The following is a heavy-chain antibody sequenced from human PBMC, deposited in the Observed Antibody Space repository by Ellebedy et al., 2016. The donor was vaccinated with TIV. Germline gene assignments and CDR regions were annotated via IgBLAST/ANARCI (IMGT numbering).Heavy chain of an antibody. V-gene: IGHV4-31*03. Sequence: SETLSLTXTVSGGSISSGGYYWSWIRQHPGKGLEWIGYIYYSGSTYYNPSLKSRVTISVDTSKNQFSLKLSSVTAADTAVYYCATVEYYYYYMDVWGKGTTVTVSS. D-gene: IGHD5-24*01. J-gene: IGHJ6*03. CDR3: ATVEYYYYYMDV. CDR2: IYYSGST. CDR1: GGSISSGGYY.